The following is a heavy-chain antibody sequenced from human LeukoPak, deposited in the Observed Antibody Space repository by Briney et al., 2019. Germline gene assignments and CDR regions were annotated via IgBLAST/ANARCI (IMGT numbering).Heavy chain of an antibody. V-gene: IGHV4-59*01. J-gene: IGHJ4*02. CDR2: IYYSGST. CDR1: GGSISSYY. Sequence: KPSETLSLTCTVSGGSISSYYWSWIRQPPGKGLEWIGYIYYSGSTYHNPSLKSRVTISVDTSKNLFSLKLSSVTAADTAVYYCARVQRPLDGADYWGQGTLVTVSS. D-gene: IGHD1-1*01. CDR3: ARVQRPLDGADY.